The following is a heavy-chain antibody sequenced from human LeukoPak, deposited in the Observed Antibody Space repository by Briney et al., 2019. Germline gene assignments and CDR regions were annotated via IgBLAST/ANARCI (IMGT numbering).Heavy chain of an antibody. CDR3: ARGQLGVVVPAAQTPPHNWFDP. D-gene: IGHD2-2*01. J-gene: IGHJ5*02. CDR1: GYTFTGYY. CDR2: INPNSGGT. V-gene: IGHV1-2*04. Sequence: PGASVKVSCKASGYTFTGYYMHWVRQAPGQGLEWMGWINPNSGGTNYAQKFQGWVTMTRDTSISTAYMELSRLRSDDTAVYYRARGQLGVVVPAAQTPPHNWFDPWGQGTLVTVSS.